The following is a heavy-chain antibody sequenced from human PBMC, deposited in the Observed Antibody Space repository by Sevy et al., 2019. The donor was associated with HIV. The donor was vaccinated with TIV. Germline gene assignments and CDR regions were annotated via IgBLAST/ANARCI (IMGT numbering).Heavy chain of an antibody. J-gene: IGHJ6*03. CDR1: GGSISSISNY. CDR3: AGLSPFYHYMDV. Sequence: SETLSLTCGVSGGSISSISNYWGWIRQPPGRELEWIGSLYYEGTTYYNPSLQSRVRSSGNTSKNLFSLDLTAVTAADTAVYYCAGLSPFYHYMDVWGKGTTVTVSS. CDR2: LYYEGTT. V-gene: IGHV4-39*01.